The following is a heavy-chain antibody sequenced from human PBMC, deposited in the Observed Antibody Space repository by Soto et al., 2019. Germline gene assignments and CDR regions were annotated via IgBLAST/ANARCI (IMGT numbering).Heavy chain of an antibody. Sequence: QVPLVESGGGLVKPGGSLRLSCAASGFTFSDYYMSWIRQAPGKGLEWVSYISSSGSTIYYADSVKGRFTISRDNXKXXLYLQMNSLRAEDTAVYYCARDHSSSYYYYYGMDVWGQGTTVTVSS. D-gene: IGHD6-13*01. V-gene: IGHV3-11*01. CDR1: GFTFSDYY. J-gene: IGHJ6*02. CDR3: ARDHSSSYYYYYGMDV. CDR2: ISSSGSTI.